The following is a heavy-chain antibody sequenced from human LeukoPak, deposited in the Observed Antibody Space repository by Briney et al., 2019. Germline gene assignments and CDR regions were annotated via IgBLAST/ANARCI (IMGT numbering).Heavy chain of an antibody. CDR1: GGSISSSSYY. D-gene: IGHD6-13*01. V-gene: IGHV4-39*07. Sequence: SETLSLTCTVSGGSISSSSYYWGWIRQPPGKGLEWIGSIYYSGSTYYNPSLKSRVTISVDTSKNQFSLKLSSVTAADTAVYYCARSPLPASSWPLYYYYYMDVWGKGTTVTISS. J-gene: IGHJ6*03. CDR2: IYYSGST. CDR3: ARSPLPASSWPLYYYYYMDV.